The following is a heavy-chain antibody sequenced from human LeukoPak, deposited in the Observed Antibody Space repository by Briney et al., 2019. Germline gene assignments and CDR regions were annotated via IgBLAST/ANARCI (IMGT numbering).Heavy chain of an antibody. V-gene: IGHV1-2*02. D-gene: IGHD4-17*01. CDR1: GYTFTGYY. CDR3: ARCRNDYGDFYYYYYYMDV. Sequence: GASVKVSCKASGYTFTGYYMHWVRQAPGQGLEWMGWINPNSGGTNYAQKFQGRVTMTRDTSISTAYMELSRLRSDDTAVYYCARCRNDYGDFYYYYYYMDVWGKGTTVTVSS. CDR2: INPNSGGT. J-gene: IGHJ6*03.